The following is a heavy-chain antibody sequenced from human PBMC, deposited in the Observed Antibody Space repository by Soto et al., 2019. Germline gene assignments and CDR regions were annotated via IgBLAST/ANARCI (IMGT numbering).Heavy chain of an antibody. J-gene: IGHJ4*02. CDR3: AREKFETDSRIDY. CDR2: IYYSGST. D-gene: IGHD6-13*01. CDR1: GGSISSGDYY. Sequence: SETLSLTCTVSGGSISSGDYYWSWIRQPPGKGLEWIGYIYYSGSTYYNPSLKSRVTISVDTSKNQFSLKLSSVTAADTAVYYCAREKFETDSRIDYWGQGTLVTVSS. V-gene: IGHV4-30-4*01.